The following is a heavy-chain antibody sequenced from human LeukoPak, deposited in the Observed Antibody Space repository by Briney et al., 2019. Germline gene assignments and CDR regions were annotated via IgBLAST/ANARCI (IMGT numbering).Heavy chain of an antibody. D-gene: IGHD4-23*01. CDR2: ISRGGSTT. CDR1: GFTFSDYY. CDR3: ARVQGYGGNSGVDY. V-gene: IGHV3-11*01. J-gene: IGHJ4*02. Sequence: GGSLRLSCAASGFTFSDYYMSWIRQAPGKGLEWVSYISRGGSTTYYADSVKGRFTISRDNAKNSLYLQMNSLRAEDTAVYYCARVQGYGGNSGVDYWGQGTLVTVSS.